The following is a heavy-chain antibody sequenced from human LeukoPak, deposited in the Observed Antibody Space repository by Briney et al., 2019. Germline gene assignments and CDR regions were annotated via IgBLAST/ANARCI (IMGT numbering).Heavy chain of an antibody. Sequence: MTSETLSLTCAVYGGSFSGYYWSWIRQPPGKGLEWIGYIYHIGNTYYSPSLKSRVTISVDRSKNQLSLKLSSVTAADTAMYYCASGGYSYGFDYWGQGTLVTVSS. V-gene: IGHV4-34*01. D-gene: IGHD5-18*01. J-gene: IGHJ4*02. CDR2: IYHIGNT. CDR1: GGSFSGYY. CDR3: ASGGYSYGFDY.